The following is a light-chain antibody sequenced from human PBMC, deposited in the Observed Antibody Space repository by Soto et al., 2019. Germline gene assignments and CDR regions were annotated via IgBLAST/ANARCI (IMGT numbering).Light chain of an antibody. CDR1: QSIKTW. CDR3: QQYESYSWT. J-gene: IGKJ1*01. V-gene: IGKV1-5*01. Sequence: GDRVTITGRASQSIKTWLAWYQRKPGRAPNLLIYDASSLQSGVPSRFRGSGSGTEFTLTISSLQPDDSETYYCQQYESYSWTFGQGTKVDIK. CDR2: DAS.